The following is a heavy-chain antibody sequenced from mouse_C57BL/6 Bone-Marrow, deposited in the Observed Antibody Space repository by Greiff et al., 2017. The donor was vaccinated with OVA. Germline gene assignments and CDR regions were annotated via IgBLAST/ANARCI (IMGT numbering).Heavy chain of an antibody. CDR2: ISRGGDYI. CDR1: GFTFSSYA. D-gene: IGHD1-1*01. CDR3: TTLYCCGSSYAFAY. V-gene: IGHV5S21*01. J-gene: IGHJ3*01. Sequence: EVQLVEPGAGLVKPGGSLKLSCAASGFTFSSYAMPWVRQTPEQRLEWVAYISRGGDYIYYADTVKGRFTMSRDNAENTLYLQMSSLKTEDTAVYDCTTLYCCGSSYAFAYWGQGTLVTVSA.